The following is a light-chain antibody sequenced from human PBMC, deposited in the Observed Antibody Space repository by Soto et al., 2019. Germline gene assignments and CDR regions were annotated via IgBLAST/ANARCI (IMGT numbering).Light chain of an antibody. Sequence: EIVMTQPPATLSVSPGERATLSCRASQSVTINLAWYQQKAGQAPRLLIYGASARATGIPARFSGSGSGTEFTLTISSLQSEDFAVYYCQQYYSSPPTFGQGTKVEIK. CDR2: GAS. CDR1: QSVTIN. V-gene: IGKV3-15*01. CDR3: QQYYSSPPT. J-gene: IGKJ1*01.